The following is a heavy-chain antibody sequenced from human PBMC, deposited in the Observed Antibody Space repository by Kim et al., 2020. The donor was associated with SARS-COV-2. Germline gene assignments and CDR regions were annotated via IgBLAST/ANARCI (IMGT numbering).Heavy chain of an antibody. D-gene: IGHD2-15*01. Sequence: GGSLRLSCAASGFTFSSYSMNWVRQAPGKGLEWVSSISSSSSYIYYADSVKGRFTISRDNAKNSLYLQMNSLRAEDTAVYYCARGKRAVAATIDYWGQGTLVTVSS. J-gene: IGHJ4*02. CDR2: ISSSSSYI. V-gene: IGHV3-21*01. CDR3: ARGKRAVAATIDY. CDR1: GFTFSSYS.